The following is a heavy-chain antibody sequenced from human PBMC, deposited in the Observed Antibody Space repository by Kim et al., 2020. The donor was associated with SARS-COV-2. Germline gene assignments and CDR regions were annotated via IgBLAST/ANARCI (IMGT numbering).Heavy chain of an antibody. CDR3: AKEGLWFGES. CDR1: GFTFDDYA. J-gene: IGHJ4*02. Sequence: GGSLRLSCAASGFTFDDYAMHWVRQAPGKGLEWVSGISWNSGSIGYADSVKGRFTISRDNAKYSLYLQMNSLRAEDTALYYCAKEGLWFGESWGQGTLVT. V-gene: IGHV3-9*01. CDR2: ISWNSGSI. D-gene: IGHD3-10*01.